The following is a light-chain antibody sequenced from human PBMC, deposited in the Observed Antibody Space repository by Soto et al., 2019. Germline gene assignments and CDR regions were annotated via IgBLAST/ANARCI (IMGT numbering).Light chain of an antibody. V-gene: IGKV1-27*01. CDR3: QKYNSAPMT. CDR2: AAS. Sequence: DIQMTQSPSSLSASVGDRVTITCRASQGISNYLSWYQQKQGKVPKLLIYAASTLQSGVPSRFSGSGSGTDFNLTISSLQPEDVETYYCQKYNSAPMTFGQGTKVEIK. CDR1: QGISNY. J-gene: IGKJ1*01.